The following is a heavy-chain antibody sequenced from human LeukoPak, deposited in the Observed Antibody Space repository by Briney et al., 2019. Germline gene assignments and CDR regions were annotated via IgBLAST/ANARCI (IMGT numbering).Heavy chain of an antibody. CDR1: GGTFSSYA. CDR2: IIPIFGIA. J-gene: IGHJ5*02. V-gene: IGHV1-69*04. CDR3: ASSIVVVPAAMEGNWFDP. D-gene: IGHD2-2*01. Sequence: GASVKVSCKASGGTFSSYAISWVRQAPGQGLEWMGRIIPIFGIANYAQKFQGRVTITADKSTSTAYMELSSLRSEDTAVYYCASSIVVVPAAMEGNWFDPWGQGTLVTVSS.